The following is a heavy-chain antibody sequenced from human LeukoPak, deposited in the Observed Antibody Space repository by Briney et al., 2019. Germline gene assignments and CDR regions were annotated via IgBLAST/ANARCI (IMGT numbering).Heavy chain of an antibody. J-gene: IGHJ6*03. D-gene: IGHD6-13*01. Sequence: SVKVSCKASGGTFSSYAISWVRQAPGQGLEWMGGIIPIFGTANYAQKFQDRVTITADKSTSTAYMELSSLRSEDTAVYYCARVVGLTGYSSTWYSGYYYYLDVWGKGTTVTVSS. CDR2: IIPIFGTA. CDR1: GGTFSSYA. V-gene: IGHV1-69*06. CDR3: ARVVGLTGYSSTWYSGYYYYLDV.